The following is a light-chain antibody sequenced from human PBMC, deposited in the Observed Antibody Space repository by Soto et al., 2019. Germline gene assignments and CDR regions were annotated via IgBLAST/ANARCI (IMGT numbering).Light chain of an antibody. J-gene: IGLJ2*01. CDR1: SGINVGTYR. V-gene: IGLV5-45*03. CDR3: MIWHNSAVV. CDR2: YKSDSDK. Sequence: QLVLTQPSSLSASPGASASLTCTLRSGINVGTYRIYWYQQKPGSPPQYLLRYKSDSDKQQGSGVPSRFSGSKYASANAGILLISGLQSEDEADYYCMIWHNSAVVFGGGTKLTVL.